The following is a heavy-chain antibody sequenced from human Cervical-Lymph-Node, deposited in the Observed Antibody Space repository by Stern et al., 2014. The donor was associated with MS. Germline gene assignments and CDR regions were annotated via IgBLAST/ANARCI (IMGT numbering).Heavy chain of an antibody. V-gene: IGHV3-53*01. J-gene: IGHJ4*02. CDR2: ITNVGST. CDR1: GVTVSRDY. Sequence: EVQLVESGGGVIQPGGALRLSWTDSGVTVSRDYMTWVRQAPGKGLEWVSLITNVGSTFYTDSVKGRFTISRDDSKNTVYLHMTSLRAEDTAMYYCARDTSSPERSDWWGQGTLVTVSS. D-gene: IGHD1-1*01. CDR3: ARDTSSPERSDW.